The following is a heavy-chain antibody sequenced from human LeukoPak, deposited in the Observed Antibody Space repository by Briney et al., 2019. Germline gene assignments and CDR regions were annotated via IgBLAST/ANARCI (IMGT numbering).Heavy chain of an antibody. CDR1: GGSISSSSYY. J-gene: IGHJ3*02. CDR2: IYYSGST. V-gene: IGHV4-39*01. CDR3: AAPLGITIFGVAIDAFDI. D-gene: IGHD3-3*01. Sequence: SETLSLTCTVSGGSISSSSYYWGWIRQPPGKGLEWIGSIYYSGSTYYNPSLKSRVTISVDTSKNQFSLKLSSVTAADTAVYYCAAPLGITIFGVAIDAFDIWGQGTMVTVSS.